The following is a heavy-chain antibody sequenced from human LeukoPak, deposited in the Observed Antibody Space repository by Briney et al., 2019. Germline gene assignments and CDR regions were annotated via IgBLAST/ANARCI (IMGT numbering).Heavy chain of an antibody. CDR1: GGSISSGVYY. V-gene: IGHV4-31*03. J-gene: IGHJ4*02. CDR2: IYYSGST. Sequence: SETLSLTCTVSGGSISSGVYYWGWIRQHPGKGLEWIGYIYYSGSTYYNPSLKSRVTISVDTSKNQFSLKLSSVTAADTAVYYCARGVRWLQLSYFDYWGQGTLVTVSS. D-gene: IGHD5-24*01. CDR3: ARGVRWLQLSYFDY.